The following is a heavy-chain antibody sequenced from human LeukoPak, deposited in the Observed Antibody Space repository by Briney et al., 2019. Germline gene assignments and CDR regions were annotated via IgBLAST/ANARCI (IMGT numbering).Heavy chain of an antibody. CDR2: ISYDGSNK. CDR3: AKEEGDYDILTGYLNSYYYYGMDV. Sequence: GRSLRLSCAASGFTFSSYGMLWVRQAPGKGLEWVAVISYDGSNKYYADSVKGRFTISRDNSKNTLYLQMNSLRAEDTAVYYCAKEEGDYDILTGYLNSYYYYGMDVWGQGTTVTVSS. D-gene: IGHD3-9*01. J-gene: IGHJ6*02. V-gene: IGHV3-30*18. CDR1: GFTFSSYG.